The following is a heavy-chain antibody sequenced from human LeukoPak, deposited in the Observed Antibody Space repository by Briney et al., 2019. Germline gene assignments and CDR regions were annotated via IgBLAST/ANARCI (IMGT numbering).Heavy chain of an antibody. D-gene: IGHD2-2*02. CDR1: GGSIISGDYY. CDR3: ARAGVVPAAINRAFDI. Sequence: PSETLSLTCIVSGGSIISGDYYWSWIRQPPGKGLEWIGYIYHNGDTYYNPSPNSRVSISVDTSKNQFSLKLSSVTAADTAVYYCARAGVVPAAINRAFDIWGQGSVVSVSS. J-gene: IGHJ3*02. V-gene: IGHV4-30-4*08. CDR2: IYHNGDT.